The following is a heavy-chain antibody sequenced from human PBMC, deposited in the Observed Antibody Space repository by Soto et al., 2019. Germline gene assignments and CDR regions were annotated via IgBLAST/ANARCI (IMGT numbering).Heavy chain of an antibody. D-gene: IGHD6-19*01. CDR1: GFSLSTSGVG. CDR2: IYWDDDK. Sequence: QITLKESGPTLVKPTQTLTLTCTFSGFSLSTSGVGVGWIRQPPGKALEWLALIYWDDDKRYSPSLKSRLTITKDTSKNHVVLTMTIMDPVDTSTYYCAHRRPVAGPEWYFALWGRGTLVTVSS. J-gene: IGHJ2*01. CDR3: AHRRPVAGPEWYFAL. V-gene: IGHV2-5*02.